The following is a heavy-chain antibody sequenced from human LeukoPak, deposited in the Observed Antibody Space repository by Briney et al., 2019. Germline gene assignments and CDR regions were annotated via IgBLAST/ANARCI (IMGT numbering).Heavy chain of an antibody. Sequence: SETLSLTCAVYGGSFSGYYWGWIRQPPGKGLEWIGSIYYSGSTYYNPSLKSRVTISVDTSKNEFSLKLSSVTAADTAVYYCATVTRAAKWFDPWGQGTLVTVSS. D-gene: IGHD2-15*01. CDR1: GGSFSGYY. CDR2: IYYSGST. J-gene: IGHJ5*02. V-gene: IGHV4-34*01. CDR3: ATVTRAAKWFDP.